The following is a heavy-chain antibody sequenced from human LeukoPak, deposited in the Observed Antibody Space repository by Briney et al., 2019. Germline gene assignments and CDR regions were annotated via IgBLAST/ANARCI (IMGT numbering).Heavy chain of an antibody. J-gene: IGHJ6*02. D-gene: IGHD3-3*01. CDR1: GGSFSGYY. Sequence: SETLSLTCAVYGGSFSGYYWSWIRQPAGKGLEWIGRIYTSGSTNYNPSLKSRVTMSVDTSKNQFSLKLSSVTAADTAVYYCARDLRKTIFGVVRYGMDVWGQGTTVTVSS. CDR2: IYTSGST. V-gene: IGHV4-4*07. CDR3: ARDLRKTIFGVVRYGMDV.